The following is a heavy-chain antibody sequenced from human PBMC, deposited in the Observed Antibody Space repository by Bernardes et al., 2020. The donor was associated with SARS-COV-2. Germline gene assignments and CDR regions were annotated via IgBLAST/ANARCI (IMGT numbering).Heavy chain of an antibody. CDR3: ARGWRENSFDY. Sequence: GGSLRLSCAASGFTFSSYEMNWVRQAPGKGLEWVSYISSSGSTIYYADSVKGRFTISRDNAKNSLYLQMNSLRAEDTAVYYCARGWRENSFDYWGQGALVTVSS. CDR2: ISSSGSTI. D-gene: IGHD2-15*01. J-gene: IGHJ4*02. V-gene: IGHV3-48*03. CDR1: GFTFSSYE.